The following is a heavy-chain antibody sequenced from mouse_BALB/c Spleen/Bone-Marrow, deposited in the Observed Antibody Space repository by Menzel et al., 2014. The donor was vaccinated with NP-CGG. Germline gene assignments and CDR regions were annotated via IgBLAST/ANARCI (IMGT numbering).Heavy chain of an antibody. D-gene: IGHD2-4*01. Sequence: VQRVESGAELVKPGASVKMSCKASGYTFTSYWMHWVKRRPGQGLEWIGVIDPSDSYTSYNQKFKGKATLTVDTSSSTAYMQLSSLTSEDSAVYYCTRGDYDWYFDVWGAGTTVTVSS. CDR3: TRGDYDWYFDV. V-gene: IGHV1S127*01. J-gene: IGHJ1*01. CDR1: GYTFTSYW. CDR2: IDPSDSYT.